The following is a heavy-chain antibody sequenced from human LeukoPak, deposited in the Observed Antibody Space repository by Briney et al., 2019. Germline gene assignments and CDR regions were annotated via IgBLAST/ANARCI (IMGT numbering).Heavy chain of an antibody. CDR1: GGSISSSSYY. D-gene: IGHD2-15*01. CDR3: ARGYCSGGSCYSYYYYNYMDV. V-gene: IGHV4-39*07. Sequence: ETLSLTCTVSGGSISSSSYYWGWIRQPPGQGLEWIGSISYSGSTYYNPSLKSRVTISVDTSKNQFSLKLSSVTAADTAVYYCARGYCSGGSCYSYYYYNYMDVWGKGTTVAISS. CDR2: ISYSGST. J-gene: IGHJ6*03.